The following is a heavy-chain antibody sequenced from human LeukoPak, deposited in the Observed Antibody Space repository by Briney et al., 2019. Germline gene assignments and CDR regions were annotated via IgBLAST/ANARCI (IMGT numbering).Heavy chain of an antibody. Sequence: SETLSLTCTVSGGSISSSSYYWGWIRQPPGKGLEWLGSIYYSGSTYYNPSLKSRVTISVDTSKNQFSLKLSSVTAADTAVYYCARHAADYDSSGYYQYYFDYWGQGTLVTVSS. V-gene: IGHV4-39*01. J-gene: IGHJ4*02. CDR2: IYYSGST. CDR3: ARHAADYDSSGYYQYYFDY. D-gene: IGHD3-22*01. CDR1: GGSISSSSYY.